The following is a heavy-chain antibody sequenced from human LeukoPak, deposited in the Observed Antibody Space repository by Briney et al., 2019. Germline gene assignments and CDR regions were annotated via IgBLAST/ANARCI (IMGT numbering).Heavy chain of an antibody. Sequence: GGSLRLSCTASGFTFGDYAMSWFRQAPGKGLERVGFIRSKAYGWTTEYAASVKGRFTISRDDSKSIAYLQMNSLKTEDTAVYYCTRDVGDYSNYLSFGESDYFDYWGQGTLVTVSS. J-gene: IGHJ4*02. D-gene: IGHD4-11*01. CDR1: GFTFGDYA. V-gene: IGHV3-49*03. CDR2: IRSKAYGWTT. CDR3: TRDVGDYSNYLSFGESDYFDY.